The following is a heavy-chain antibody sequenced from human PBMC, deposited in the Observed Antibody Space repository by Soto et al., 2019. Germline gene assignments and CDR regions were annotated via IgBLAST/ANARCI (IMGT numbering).Heavy chain of an antibody. V-gene: IGHV4-34*01. CDR1: GGSFSGYY. D-gene: IGHD6-13*01. CDR3: ARAPYSSSWYWFDP. J-gene: IGHJ5*02. Sequence: SETLSLTCAVYGGSFSGYYWSWIRQPPGKGLEWIGEINHSGSTNYNPSLKSRVTISVDTSKNQFSLKLSSVTAADTAVYYCARAPYSSSWYWFDPWGQGTLVTVSS. CDR2: INHSGST.